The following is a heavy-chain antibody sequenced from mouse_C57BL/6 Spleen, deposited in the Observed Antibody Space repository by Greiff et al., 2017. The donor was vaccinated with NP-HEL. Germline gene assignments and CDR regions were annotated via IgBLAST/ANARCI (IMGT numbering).Heavy chain of an antibody. CDR2: IYPSDSET. D-gene: IGHD1-1*01. V-gene: IGHV1-61*01. CDR1: GYTFTSYW. Sequence: QVQLQQPGAELVRPGSSVKLSCKASGYTFTSYWMDWVKQRPRQGLEWIGNIYPSDSETHYNQKFKDKATLTVDKSSSTAYMQLSSLTSEDSAVYYCARGYYYGSSYLWFAYWGQGTLVTVSA. J-gene: IGHJ3*01. CDR3: ARGYYYGSSYLWFAY.